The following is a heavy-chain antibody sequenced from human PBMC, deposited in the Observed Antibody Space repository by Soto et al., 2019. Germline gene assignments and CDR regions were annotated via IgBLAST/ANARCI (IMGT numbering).Heavy chain of an antibody. D-gene: IGHD4-17*01. CDR2: IYPHDSDT. CDR1: GYNFHTYW. Sequence: GESLKISCXGSGYNFHTYWIAWVRQMPGKGLEWMGFIYPHDSDTRYSPSFRGQVTISADKSINTAYLQWTSLKASDTAIYFCARPTDYHYGMQVWGQGTTVTVSS. V-gene: IGHV5-51*01. CDR3: ARPTDYHYGMQV. J-gene: IGHJ6*02.